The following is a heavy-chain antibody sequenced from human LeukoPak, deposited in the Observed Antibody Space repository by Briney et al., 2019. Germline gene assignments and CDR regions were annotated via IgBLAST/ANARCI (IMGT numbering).Heavy chain of an antibody. V-gene: IGHV3-30-3*01. J-gene: IGHJ4*02. CDR3: ARDGIIVGAI. CDR2: ISYDGSNK. CDR1: GFTFSSYA. Sequence: GRSLRLSCAASGFTFSSYAMHWVRQAPGKGLEWVAVISYDGSNKYYADSVKGRFSISRDNSRNTQNLQMSSLRAEDTAVYYCARDGIIVGAIWGQGTLVTVSS. D-gene: IGHD1-26*01.